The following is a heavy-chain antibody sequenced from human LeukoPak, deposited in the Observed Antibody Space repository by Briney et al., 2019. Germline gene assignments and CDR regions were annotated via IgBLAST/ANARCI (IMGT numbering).Heavy chain of an antibody. J-gene: IGHJ4*02. D-gene: IGHD3-10*01. CDR3: AREDSYYYGSGSYPFDY. CDR2: ISGSGGST. V-gene: IGHV3-23*01. CDR1: GFTFSSYA. Sequence: PGGSLRLSCAASGFTFSSYAMHWVRQAPGKGLEWVSAISGSGGSTYYADSVKGRFTISRDNSKNTLYLQMNSLRAEDTAVYYCAREDSYYYGSGSYPFDYWGQGTLVTVSS.